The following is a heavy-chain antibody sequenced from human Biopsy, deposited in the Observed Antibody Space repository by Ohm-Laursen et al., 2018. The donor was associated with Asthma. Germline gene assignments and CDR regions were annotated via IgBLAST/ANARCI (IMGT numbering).Heavy chain of an antibody. J-gene: IGHJ4*02. CDR2: INAGNGNT. V-gene: IGHV1-3*01. CDR1: GYTFINYA. CDR3: ARPYYDSSGYYYENLSFDY. Sequence: ASVKVSCKASGYTFINYAIHWVRQAPGQRLEWMGWINAGNGNTKYSQKFQGRVTITRDTSASTAYMELSGLRSEDTAVYYCARPYYDSSGYYYENLSFDYWGQGTLVTVSS. D-gene: IGHD3-22*01.